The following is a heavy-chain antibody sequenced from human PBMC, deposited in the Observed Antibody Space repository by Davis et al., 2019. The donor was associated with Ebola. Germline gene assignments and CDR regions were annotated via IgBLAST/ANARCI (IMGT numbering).Heavy chain of an antibody. V-gene: IGHV4-59*01. Sequence: SETLSLTCTISGGSISNYYWTWIRQPPGKGLEWIGNIYYTGGTHYSPSPKSRVTLFVDTSKDEFSLKMTSVTAADTAVYYCARDHGGGRMDVWGQGTTVTVSS. CDR1: GGSISNYY. CDR2: IYYTGGT. J-gene: IGHJ6*02. CDR3: ARDHGGGRMDV. D-gene: IGHD3-16*01.